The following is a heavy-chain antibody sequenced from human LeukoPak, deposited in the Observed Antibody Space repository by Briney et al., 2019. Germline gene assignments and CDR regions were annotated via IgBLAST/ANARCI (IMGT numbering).Heavy chain of an antibody. V-gene: IGHV3-74*01. D-gene: IGHD5-18*01. CDR2: IHRDGSST. Sequence: GGSLRLSCAASGFTFSDYWMRWVRQAPGKGLVWVSRIHRDGSSTTYADSVKGRFTISRDKAKNTLYLQMNSLRAEDTAMYYCARGTEGYTYGEFDSWGQGTLVTVSS. CDR1: GFTFSDYW. CDR3: ARGTEGYTYGEFDS. J-gene: IGHJ5*01.